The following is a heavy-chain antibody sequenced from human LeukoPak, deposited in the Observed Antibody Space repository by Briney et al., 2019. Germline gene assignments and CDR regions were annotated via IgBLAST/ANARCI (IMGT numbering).Heavy chain of an antibody. V-gene: IGHV3-66*01. Sequence: GGSLRLSCAASGVTFSSYSMNWVRQAPGKGLEWVSVIYSGGSTYYADSVKGRFTISRDNSKNTLYLQMHSLSDEDTAVYYCARDRVYRMVLGSYYYYMDVWGKGTTVTISS. CDR3: ARDRVYRMVLGSYYYYMDV. D-gene: IGHD3-10*01. CDR1: GVTFSSYS. CDR2: IYSGGST. J-gene: IGHJ6*03.